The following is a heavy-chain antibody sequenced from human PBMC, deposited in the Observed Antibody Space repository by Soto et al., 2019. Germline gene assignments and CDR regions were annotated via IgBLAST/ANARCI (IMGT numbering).Heavy chain of an antibody. CDR2: MNPNSGNT. J-gene: IGHJ3*02. V-gene: IGHV1-8*01. D-gene: IGHD6-6*01. CDR1: GDTFSGYA. CDR3: ARGRIGSSGAFDI. Sequence: ASVKVACKGSGDTFSGYAIGWVRQAPGQGLEWMGWMNPNSGNTGYAQKFQGRVTMTRNTSISTAYMELSSLRSEDTAVYYCARGRIGSSGAFDIWGQGTMVTVSS.